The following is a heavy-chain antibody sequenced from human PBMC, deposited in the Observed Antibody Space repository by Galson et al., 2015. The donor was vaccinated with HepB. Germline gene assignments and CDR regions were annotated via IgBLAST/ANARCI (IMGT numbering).Heavy chain of an antibody. CDR1: GGSISSGDYY. J-gene: IGHJ6*02. D-gene: IGHD3-3*01. Sequence: TLSLTCTVSGGSISSGDYYWSWIRQPPGKGLEWIGYIYYSGSTYYNPSLKSRVTISVDTSKNQFSLKLSSVTAADTAVYYCAREITIFGVASLDESYGLDVWGQGTTVTVSS. V-gene: IGHV4-30-4*01. CDR2: IYYSGST. CDR3: AREITIFGVASLDESYGLDV.